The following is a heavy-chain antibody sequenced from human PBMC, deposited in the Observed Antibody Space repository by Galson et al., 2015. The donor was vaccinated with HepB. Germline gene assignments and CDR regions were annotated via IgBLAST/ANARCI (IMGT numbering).Heavy chain of an antibody. CDR2: INPSGGST. CDR1: GYTFTSYY. Sequence: SVKVSCKASGYTFTSYYMHWVRQAPGQGLEWMGIINPSGGSTSYAQKLQGRVTMTRDTSTSTVYMELSSLRSEDTAVYYCARVALEADSSGWYYFDYWGQGTLVTVSS. D-gene: IGHD6-19*01. CDR3: ARVALEADSSGWYYFDY. V-gene: IGHV1-46*04. J-gene: IGHJ4*02.